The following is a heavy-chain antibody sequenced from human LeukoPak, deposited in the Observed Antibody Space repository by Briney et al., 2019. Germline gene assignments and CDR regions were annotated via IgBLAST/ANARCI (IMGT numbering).Heavy chain of an antibody. D-gene: IGHD2-2*01. Sequence: GGSLRLSCAVSGFNFSNAWMNWVRQAPGKGLEWVGHIKSKTAGGTTDYSAPVKCRFIVSRDDSKNTLYLQMNSLKTDDTAVYYCTTRPGYQLLGSSYYYMDVWGAGTTVTVSS. CDR1: GFNFSNAW. CDR3: TTRPGYQLLGSSYYYMDV. J-gene: IGHJ6*03. V-gene: IGHV3-15*07. CDR2: IKSKTAGGTT.